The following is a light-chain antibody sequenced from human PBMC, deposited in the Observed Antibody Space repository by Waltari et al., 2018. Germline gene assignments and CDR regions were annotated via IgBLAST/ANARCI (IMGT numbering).Light chain of an antibody. V-gene: IGKV3-20*01. CDR2: GAS. Sequence: EVVLTQSPGTLYLSPGETATLSCRASQSVNSNYLAWYMQKPGLCPKLIIYGASTRATDIPDRFTGSGSGTDFTLTINALEPEDFAVYYCQQYGLSPWTFGQGSKVEI. CDR1: QSVNSNY. CDR3: QQYGLSPWT. J-gene: IGKJ1*01.